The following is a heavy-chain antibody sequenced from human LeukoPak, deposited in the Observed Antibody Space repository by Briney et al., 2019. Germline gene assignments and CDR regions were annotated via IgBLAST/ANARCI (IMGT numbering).Heavy chain of an antibody. V-gene: IGHV4-61*02. CDR1: GGSISSGSYY. CDR2: IYTSGST. CDR3: ARDELSGSYYR. D-gene: IGHD1-26*01. Sequence: SETLSLTCTVSGGSISSGSYYWSWIRQPAGKGLEWIGCIYTSGSTNYNPSLKSRVTISVDTSKNQFSLKLSSVTAADTAVYYCARDELSGSYYRWGQGTLVTVSS. J-gene: IGHJ4*02.